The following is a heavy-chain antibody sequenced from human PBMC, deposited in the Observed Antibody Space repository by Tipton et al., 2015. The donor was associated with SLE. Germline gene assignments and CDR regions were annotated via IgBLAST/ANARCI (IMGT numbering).Heavy chain of an antibody. D-gene: IGHD6-6*01. J-gene: IGHJ4*02. Sequence: TLSLTCAVYGGSFSGYYWGWIRQPPGKGLEWIGEINHSGSTNYNPSLKSRVTISVDTSKNQFSLKLSSVTAADTAVYYCARMYSSSSGVDYWGQGTLVTVSS. CDR2: INHSGST. V-gene: IGHV4-34*01. CDR3: ARMYSSSSGVDY. CDR1: GGSFSGYY.